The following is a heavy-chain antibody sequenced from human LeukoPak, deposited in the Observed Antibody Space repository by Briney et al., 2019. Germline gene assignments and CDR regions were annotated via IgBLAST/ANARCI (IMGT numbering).Heavy chain of an antibody. J-gene: IGHJ3*02. CDR1: GGSFSGYY. CDR2: INHSGST. Sequence: SETLSLTCAGYGGSFSGYYWSWIRQPPGKGLEWIGEINHSGSTNYNPSLKSRVTISVDTSKNQFSLKLSSVTAADTAVYYCARPRGSLSHAFDIWGQGTMVTVSS. CDR3: ARPRGSLSHAFDI. V-gene: IGHV4-34*01.